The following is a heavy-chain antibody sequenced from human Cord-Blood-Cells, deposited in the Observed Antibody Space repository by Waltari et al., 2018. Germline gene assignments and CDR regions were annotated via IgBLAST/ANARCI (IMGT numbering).Heavy chain of an antibody. V-gene: IGHV4-59*11. CDR3: ARSDFWSGYYDY. Sequence: QVQLQESGPGLVKPSETLSLTCTVSGGSISSHYWSWIRQPPGKGLEWIGYIYYSGSTNYTPSLRSRVTISVDTSKNQFSLKLSSVTSADTAVYYCARSDFWSGYYDYWGQGTLVTVSS. CDR1: GGSISSHY. D-gene: IGHD3-3*01. CDR2: IYYSGST. J-gene: IGHJ4*02.